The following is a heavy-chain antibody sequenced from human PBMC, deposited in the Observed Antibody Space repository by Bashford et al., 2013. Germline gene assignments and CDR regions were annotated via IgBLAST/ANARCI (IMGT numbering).Heavy chain of an antibody. J-gene: IGHJ4*02. CDR1: GASVSSGSYY. CDR3: AREGAYSNYFFDY. D-gene: IGHD4-11*01. Sequence: SSETLSLTCTVSGASVSSGSYYWSWIRQPPGKGLEWIGNIYYSGSTNYNPSLKSRVTILVDTSKNQFSLKLTSVTAADTAVYYCAREGAYSNYFFDYVGPGNPGHRLL. V-gene: IGHV4-61*01. CDR2: IYYSGST.